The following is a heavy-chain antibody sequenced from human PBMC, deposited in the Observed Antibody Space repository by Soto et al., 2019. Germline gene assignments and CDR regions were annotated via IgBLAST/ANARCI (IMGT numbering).Heavy chain of an antibody. CDR1: CGPFRGFY. Sequence: SETLSLTCAIYCGPFRGFYWRWIRQPPGKGLEWIGEINDSGTTNYNPSLKSRVTISADTSKTHFSLRLTSVTAADTAVYYCARETSQNVYSHYGMDVWGQGTKGT. CDR2: INDSGTT. J-gene: IGHJ6*02. CDR3: ARETSQNVYSHYGMDV. V-gene: IGHV4-34*01.